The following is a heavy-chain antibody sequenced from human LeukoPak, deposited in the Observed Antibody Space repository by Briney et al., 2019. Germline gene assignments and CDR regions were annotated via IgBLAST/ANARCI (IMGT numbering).Heavy chain of an antibody. J-gene: IGHJ4*02. D-gene: IGHD3-10*01. CDR2: ISSSSSYI. CDR1: GFTFSSYS. Sequence: GGSLRLSCAASGFTFSSYSMNWVRQAPGKGLEWVSSISSSSSYIYYADSVKGRFTISRDIAKNQLYLQMNTLRAEDTAVYYCARDKFSGITLVRGIISYWGQGTLVTVSS. V-gene: IGHV3-21*04. CDR3: ARDKFSGITLVRGIISY.